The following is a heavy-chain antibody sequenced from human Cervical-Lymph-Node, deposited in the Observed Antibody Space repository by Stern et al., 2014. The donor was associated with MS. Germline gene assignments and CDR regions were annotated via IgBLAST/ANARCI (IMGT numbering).Heavy chain of an antibody. J-gene: IGHJ4*02. D-gene: IGHD4-17*01. V-gene: IGHV1-46*03. CDR3: ARDEVYGDYGY. CDR1: GYTFTNYY. CDR2: INPSGGTT. Sequence: VQLVQSGAEVKKPGASVKVSCKASGYTFTNYYMHWVRQAPGQGLEWMGLINPSGGTTSSAQRFQGRVTMTRDTSTSTVYMELSSLRSEDTAMYYCARDEVYGDYGYWGQGTLVTVSS.